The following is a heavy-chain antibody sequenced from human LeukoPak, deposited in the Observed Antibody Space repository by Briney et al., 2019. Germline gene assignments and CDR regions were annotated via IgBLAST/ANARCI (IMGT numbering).Heavy chain of an antibody. CDR2: INHSGST. J-gene: IGHJ4*02. CDR1: GGSFSSYY. CDR3: ARGNVDTDRWDLDY. Sequence: SETLSLTCAVYGGSFSSYYWSWIRQPPGKGLERIGEINHSGSTNYNPSLKSRVTISVDTSKNQFSLKLSSVTAADTAVYYCARGNVDTDRWDLDYWGQGTLVTVSS. D-gene: IGHD5-18*01. V-gene: IGHV4-34*01.